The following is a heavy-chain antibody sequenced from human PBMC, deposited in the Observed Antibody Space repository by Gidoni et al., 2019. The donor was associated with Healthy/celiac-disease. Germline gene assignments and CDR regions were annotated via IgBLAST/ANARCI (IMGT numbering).Heavy chain of an antibody. CDR1: GSPFRSVA. Sequence: EVQLLESGGGLVQPGGSLRLSCAAPGSPFRSVARCWVGQAPGKGLKWVSAISGSGGSTYYADSVKDRFTISRDKSKSTRYLQMNSLRAENTAVYYCAKDKAVVVAATRYNWFDPWGQGTLVTVSS. D-gene: IGHD2-15*01. CDR2: ISGSGGST. J-gene: IGHJ5*02. V-gene: IGHV3-23*01. CDR3: AKDKAVVVAATRYNWFDP.